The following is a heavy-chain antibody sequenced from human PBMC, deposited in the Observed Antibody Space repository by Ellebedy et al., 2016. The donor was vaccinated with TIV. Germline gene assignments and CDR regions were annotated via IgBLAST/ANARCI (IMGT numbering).Heavy chain of an antibody. J-gene: IGHJ4*02. Sequence: GESLKISCAVSGFTFSSYAMNWVRQAPGKGLEWVSSIGSGGGSPNYADSVKGRFTISRDISKNTLYLQMNSLRAEDTAVYYCAREHMTSTGSPLDYWGQGTLVTVSS. V-gene: IGHV3-23*01. CDR1: GFTFSSYA. CDR2: IGSGGGSP. CDR3: AREHMTSTGSPLDY. D-gene: IGHD1-1*01.